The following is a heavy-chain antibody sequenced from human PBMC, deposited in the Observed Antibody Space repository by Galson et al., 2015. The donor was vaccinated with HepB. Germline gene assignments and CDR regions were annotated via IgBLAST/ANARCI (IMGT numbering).Heavy chain of an antibody. V-gene: IGHV4-4*07. CDR2: IYTSGST. CDR3: ARDDSGAPGALDAFDI. D-gene: IGHD7-27*01. CDR1: GGSISSYY. J-gene: IGHJ3*02. Sequence: ETLSLTCTVSGGSISSYYWSWIRQPAGKGLEWIGRIYTSGSTNYNPSLKSRVTMSVDTSKNQFSLKLSSVTAADTAVYYCARDDSGAPGALDAFDIWGQGTMVTVSS.